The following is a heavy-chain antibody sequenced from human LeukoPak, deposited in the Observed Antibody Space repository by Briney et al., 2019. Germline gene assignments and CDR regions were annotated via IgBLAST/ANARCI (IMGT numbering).Heavy chain of an antibody. Sequence: SQTLSLTCAISGGSVSSNSAAWNWIRQSPSRGLEWLGRTYYRSKWYNDYAVSVKSRITINPDTSKNQFSLQLNSVTPEDTAVYYCARDQGYSGYAAFDYWGQGTLVTVSS. CDR2: TYYRSKWYN. D-gene: IGHD5-12*01. CDR1: GGSVSSNSAA. J-gene: IGHJ4*02. V-gene: IGHV6-1*01. CDR3: ARDQGYSGYAAFDY.